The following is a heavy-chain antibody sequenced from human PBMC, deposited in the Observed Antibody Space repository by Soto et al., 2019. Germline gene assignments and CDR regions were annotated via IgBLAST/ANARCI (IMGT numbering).Heavy chain of an antibody. V-gene: IGHV4-30-4*01. J-gene: IGHJ4*02. CDR3: ASGESMLPGVLTSRLDY. D-gene: IGHD2-8*01. Sequence: QLQESGPGLVKPSETLSLTCTVSGDTIYSDNYYWRWIRQSPGKGLEWIGKIYHSGRTYYNPSLRSRFSMYVDTSKKQCVLKMSSATAADTAVYYCASGESMLPGVLTSRLDYRGLGTLFTVSS. CDR2: IYHSGRT. CDR1: GDTIYSDNYY.